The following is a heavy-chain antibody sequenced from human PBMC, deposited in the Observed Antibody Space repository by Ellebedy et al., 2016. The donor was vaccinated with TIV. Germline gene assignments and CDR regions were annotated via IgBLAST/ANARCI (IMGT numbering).Heavy chain of an antibody. CDR3: AKTPPGDGRSRGDNWFDP. D-gene: IGHD7-27*01. V-gene: IGHV3-23*01. CDR1: GFTLNKNA. J-gene: IGHJ5*02. CDR2: ISGRAAST. Sequence: PGGSLRLSCVASGFTLNKNAMSWVRQAPGKGLEWVSVISGRAASTYYADSLKGRFTISRDNFKNTLYLQMNSLRTEDTALYFCAKTPPGDGRSRGDNWFDPWGQGTLVTVSS.